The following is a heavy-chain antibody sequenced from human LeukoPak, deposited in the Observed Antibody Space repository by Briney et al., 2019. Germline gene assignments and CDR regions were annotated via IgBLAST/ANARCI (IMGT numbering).Heavy chain of an antibody. V-gene: IGHV1-3*01. Sequence: ASVKVSCKASGYTFTSYAMHWVRQAPGQRLEWMGWINAGNGNTKYSQKFQGRVTITRDTSASTAYMELSSLRSEDTAVYYCAKGHSGYCSSTSCYRAEDYYYGMDVWGQGTTVTVSS. D-gene: IGHD2-2*01. J-gene: IGHJ6*02. CDR1: GYTFTSYA. CDR3: AKGHSGYCSSTSCYRAEDYYYGMDV. CDR2: INAGNGNT.